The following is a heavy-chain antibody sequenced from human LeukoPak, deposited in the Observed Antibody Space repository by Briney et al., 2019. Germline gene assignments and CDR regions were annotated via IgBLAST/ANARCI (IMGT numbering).Heavy chain of an antibody. J-gene: IGHJ4*02. CDR2: ISGFGGAT. Sequence: PGGSLRLSCEASGFNFRTYGMGWVRRAPGKGLEWVSFISGFGGATDYADSVKGRFTISRDNSKNIVYLQMNSLRAEDTAVYYCAKDSISVSGNYLLGGTFDFWGQGTLVAVSS. D-gene: IGHD3-22*01. CDR3: AKDSISVSGNYLLGGTFDF. V-gene: IGHV3-23*01. CDR1: GFNFRTYG.